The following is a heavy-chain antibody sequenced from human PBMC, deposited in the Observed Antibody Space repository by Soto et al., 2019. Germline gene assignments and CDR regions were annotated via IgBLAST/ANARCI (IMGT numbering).Heavy chain of an antibody. Sequence: GGSLRLSCAASGFTFSSYAMSWVRQAPGKGLEWVSAISGSGGSTYYADSVKGRFTISRDNSKNTLYLQMNSLRAEDTAVYYCAKDPADYDILTGYYIGPYFDYWGQGTLVTVSS. CDR1: GFTFSSYA. D-gene: IGHD3-9*01. V-gene: IGHV3-23*01. CDR2: ISGSGGST. J-gene: IGHJ4*02. CDR3: AKDPADYDILTGYYIGPYFDY.